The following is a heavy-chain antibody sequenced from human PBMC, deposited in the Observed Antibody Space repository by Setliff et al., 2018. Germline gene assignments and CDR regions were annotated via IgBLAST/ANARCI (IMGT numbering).Heavy chain of an antibody. Sequence: PGGSLRLSCAASGFTFDDYGMSWVRQAPGKGLEWVSGINWNGGSTGYADSVKGRFTISRDNAKNSLYLQMNSLRAEDTALYYCARDLRGALLRIVGATTHFDYWGQGTQVTVSS. CDR1: GFTFDDYG. V-gene: IGHV3-20*04. CDR2: INWNGGST. D-gene: IGHD1-26*01. J-gene: IGHJ4*02. CDR3: ARDLRGALLRIVGATTHFDY.